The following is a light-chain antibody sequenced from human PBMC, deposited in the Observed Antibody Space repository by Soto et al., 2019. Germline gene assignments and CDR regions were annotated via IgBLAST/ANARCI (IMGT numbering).Light chain of an antibody. CDR3: LQHNTYPFT. V-gene: IGKV1-27*01. J-gene: IGKJ3*01. CDR1: QGIRNF. Sequence: DIQMTQSPTSLSASVGDRVTITCRASQGIRNFVAWYQQKPGKPPKLLIYAASTLQSGVPSRFSGSGSGTDFTLTINSLQPEDFATYYCLQHNTYPFTFGPGTKVDVK. CDR2: AAS.